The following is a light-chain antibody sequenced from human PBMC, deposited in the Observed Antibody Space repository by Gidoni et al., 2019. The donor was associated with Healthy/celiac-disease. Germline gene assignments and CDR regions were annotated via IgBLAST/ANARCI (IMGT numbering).Light chain of an antibody. CDR2: WAS. Sequence: IVMTQSPDSLAVSLGERATINCKSSQSCLYSSNNKNYLAWYQQKPGQPPKLLIYWASTRESGVPDRFSGSGSGTDFTLTISSLQAEDVAVYYCQQYYSTPPTFXQXTKVEIK. CDR1: QSCLYSSNNKNY. V-gene: IGKV4-1*01. J-gene: IGKJ1*01. CDR3: QQYYSTPPT.